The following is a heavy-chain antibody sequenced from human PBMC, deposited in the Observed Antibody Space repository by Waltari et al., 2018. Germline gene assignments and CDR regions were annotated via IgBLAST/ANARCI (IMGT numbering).Heavy chain of an antibody. CDR2: IRYDGSNK. V-gene: IGHV3-30*02. CDR1: GFTFSSFG. J-gene: IGHJ5*02. CDR3: AKGSGSYEGFDP. D-gene: IGHD1-26*01. Sequence: QLVESGGGVVQPGGSLRLSCAASGFTFSSFGMHWVRQAPGKGLEWVTFIRYDGSNKYYADSVKGRFIISRDNSKNTVYLQMNSLRPEDAAVYYCAKGSGSYEGFDPWGKGTLVTVSS.